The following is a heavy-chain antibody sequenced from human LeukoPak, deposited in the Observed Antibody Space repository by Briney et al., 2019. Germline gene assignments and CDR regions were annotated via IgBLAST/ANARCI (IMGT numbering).Heavy chain of an antibody. Sequence: SETLSLTCTVSGXSXXSXXXXXXXXPPXXXXXWXGYXXXSGXTNYNPXLKSRVTISVDTSKNQFSLKLISVTAADTAVYXCARALRQQLVTGWFDPWGQGTLVTVSS. CDR3: ARALRQQLVTGWFDP. CDR2: XXXSGXT. CDR1: GXSXXSXX. J-gene: IGHJ5*02. D-gene: IGHD6-13*01. V-gene: IGHV4-59*01.